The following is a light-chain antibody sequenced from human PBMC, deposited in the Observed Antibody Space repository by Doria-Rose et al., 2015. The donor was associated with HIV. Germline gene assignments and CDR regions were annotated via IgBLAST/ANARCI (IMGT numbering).Light chain of an antibody. CDR1: SSNIGNNY. Sequence: ELTQPPSVSAAPGQKVTISCSGSSSNIGNNYVSWYQQLPGTAPKLLIYENNKRPSGIPDRFSGSKSGTSATLGITGLQTGDEADYYCGTWDSSLSAVVFGGGTKLTVL. CDR3: GTWDSSLSAVV. CDR2: ENN. V-gene: IGLV1-51*02. J-gene: IGLJ2*01.